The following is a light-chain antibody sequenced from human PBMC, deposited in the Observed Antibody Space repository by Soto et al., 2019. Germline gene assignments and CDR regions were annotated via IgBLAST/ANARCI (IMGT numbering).Light chain of an antibody. CDR1: SSDVGLYNY. CDR2: EVT. CDR3: SSYGGSNNFV. Sequence: QSALTQPPSASGSPGQSVTISCTGTSSDVGLYNYVSWYQQHPGKAPKLMIYEVTERPSGVPDRFSGSKSSNTASLTVSGLQAEDEADYYCSSYGGSNNFVFGTGTKLTVL. V-gene: IGLV2-8*01. J-gene: IGLJ1*01.